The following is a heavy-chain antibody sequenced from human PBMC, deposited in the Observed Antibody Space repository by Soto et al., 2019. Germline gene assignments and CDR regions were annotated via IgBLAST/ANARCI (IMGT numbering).Heavy chain of an antibody. V-gene: IGHV4-39*01. J-gene: IGHJ5*01. Sequence: RSLTCTVSGGSISTTSYYWGWIRQPPGKGLEWIGSGSYSGYTYYNPSLKSRVSISVDTSKNQFSLRLSSVTAADTALYYCARQMYYDFLTASQGWFDSWGQGTLVTVSS. D-gene: IGHD3-9*01. CDR2: GSYSGYT. CDR1: GGSISTTSYY. CDR3: ARQMYYDFLTASQGWFDS.